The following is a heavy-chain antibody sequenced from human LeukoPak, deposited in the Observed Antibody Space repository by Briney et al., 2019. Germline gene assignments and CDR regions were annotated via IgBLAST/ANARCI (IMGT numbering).Heavy chain of an antibody. V-gene: IGHV3-11*01. J-gene: IGHJ5*02. CDR1: GFTFSDYY. CDR3: ARAGQNNWFDP. CDR2: LSGSGEII. Sequence: GGSLRLSCAASGFTFSDYYMSWVRQAPGKGLEWVSFLSGSGEIIYYADSVKGRFTVSRDNAKNSLYLQMNSLRAEDTAVYHCARAGQNNWFDPWGQGTLVTVSS.